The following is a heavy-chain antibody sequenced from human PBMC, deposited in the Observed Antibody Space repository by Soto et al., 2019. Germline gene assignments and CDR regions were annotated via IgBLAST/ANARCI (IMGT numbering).Heavy chain of an antibody. J-gene: IGHJ6*02. V-gene: IGHV3-23*01. Sequence: EVQLLESGGGLVQPGGSLRLSCAASGFTFSSYAMSWVRQAPGKGLAWFSAISGSGGSTYYADSVNVRFTISRDNSKHTLYLQMNRLRAEDTAVYYCAKDYPPHSYSSGWSPYYYYGMDVWGQGTTVTVSS. CDR1: GFTFSSYA. CDR2: ISGSGGST. CDR3: AKDYPPHSYSSGWSPYYYYGMDV. D-gene: IGHD6-19*01.